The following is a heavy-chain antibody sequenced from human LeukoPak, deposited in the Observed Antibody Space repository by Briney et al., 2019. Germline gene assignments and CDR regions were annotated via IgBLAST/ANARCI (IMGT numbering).Heavy chain of an antibody. J-gene: IGHJ4*02. D-gene: IGHD3-10*01. Sequence: GASVKVSCKASGYTVTTYNINWVRQATGQGLECMRWMNPSTGNTGYAQRFQGRVTMTRNTSIGTAYMELSSLTSDDTAVYYCARGPALVRGVITASGGDYWGQGVLVTVSS. CDR1: GYTVTTYN. CDR3: ARGPALVRGVITASGGDY. CDR2: MNPSTGNT. V-gene: IGHV1-8*01.